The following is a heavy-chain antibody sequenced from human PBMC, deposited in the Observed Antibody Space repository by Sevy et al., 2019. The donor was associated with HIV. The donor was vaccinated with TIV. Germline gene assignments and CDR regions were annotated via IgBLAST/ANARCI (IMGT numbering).Heavy chain of an antibody. V-gene: IGHV2-5*02. J-gene: IGHJ4*02. CDR1: GFSLSTSGVG. CDR3: AHIQDYSIFRDFDY. D-gene: IGHD4-4*01. Sequence: SGPTLVKPTQTLTLTCTFSGFSLSTSGVGVGWIRQPPGKALEWLALIYWDDDKRYSPSLKSRLTITKDTSKNQVVLTMTNMDPVDTATYYCAHIQDYSIFRDFDYWGQGTLVTGLL. CDR2: IYWDDDK.